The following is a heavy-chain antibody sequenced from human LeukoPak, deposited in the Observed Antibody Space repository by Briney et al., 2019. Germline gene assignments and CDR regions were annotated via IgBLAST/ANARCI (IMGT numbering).Heavy chain of an antibody. J-gene: IGHJ3*02. CDR2: INPNSGDT. Sequence: ASVKVSCKSSGYTFTGYYMHWVRQAPGQGLEWMGWINPNSGDTNYAQRFQGRVTMTRDPSISTVYMDLTRLISDDTAVYYCARVQGYDDDSFVGFSSPDDAFAIWGQGTLVTVSS. D-gene: IGHD3-3*01. CDR1: GYTFTGYY. CDR3: ARVQGYDDDSFVGFSSPDDAFAI. V-gene: IGHV1-2*02.